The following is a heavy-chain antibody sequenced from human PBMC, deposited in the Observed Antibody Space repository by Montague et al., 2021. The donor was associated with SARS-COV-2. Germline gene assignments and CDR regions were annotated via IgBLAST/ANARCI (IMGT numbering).Heavy chain of an antibody. V-gene: IGHV4-59*01. J-gene: IGHJ4*02. D-gene: IGHD5-12*01. Sequence: SETLSLTCTVSGGSSNNYYWGWIRQPPVKALEYIAYISEIGSTHRNPALKSRVTISVDPSRNQFYLDANSVTAADTAVYYCARLQGGRRLMDYWGQGTLVTVPS. CDR2: ISEIGST. CDR3: ARLQGGRRLMDY. CDR1: GGSSNNYY.